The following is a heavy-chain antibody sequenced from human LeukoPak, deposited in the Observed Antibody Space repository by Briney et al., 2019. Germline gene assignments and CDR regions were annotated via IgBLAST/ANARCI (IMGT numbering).Heavy chain of an antibody. V-gene: IGHV3-21*01. J-gene: IGHJ4*02. CDR3: ARESDTSGSYPFDY. D-gene: IGHD1-26*01. CDR1: GFTFSIYS. Sequence: PGGSLRLSCAASGFTFSIYSMDWVRQAPGKGLEWVSSISSSGSYIYYADSLKGRFTISRDNAKNSLYLQMNSLRAGDTALYYCARESDTSGSYPFDYWGQGTLVTVSS. CDR2: ISSSGSYI.